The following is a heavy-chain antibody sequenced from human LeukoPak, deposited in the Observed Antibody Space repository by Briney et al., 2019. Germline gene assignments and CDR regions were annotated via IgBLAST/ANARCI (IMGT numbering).Heavy chain of an antibody. CDR3: AANWNCDY. Sequence: PGGSLRLSCAASGFTFSSYAMTWVRLVPGKGLEWVSSISNSGGSTYYADSVDSVKGRFTISRDNSKNTLYLQMNSLRAEDTAVYYCAANWNCDYWGQGTPVTASS. D-gene: IGHD1-7*01. V-gene: IGHV3-23*01. CDR2: ISNSGGST. J-gene: IGHJ4*02. CDR1: GFTFSSYA.